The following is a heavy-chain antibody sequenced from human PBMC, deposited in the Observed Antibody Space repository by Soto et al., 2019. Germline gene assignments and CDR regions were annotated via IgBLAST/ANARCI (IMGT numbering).Heavy chain of an antibody. J-gene: IGHJ4*02. CDR2: ISAYNGNT. D-gene: IGHD3-16*02. V-gene: IGHV1-18*04. CDR3: ARDRELSFLQQSTGDY. Sequence: QVQLVQSGAEVKKPGASVKVSCKASGYTFTSYGISWVRQAPGQGLEWMGWISAYNGNTNYAQKLQGRVTMTTDTLTSTAYIELRSLRSDDTAVYYCARDRELSFLQQSTGDYWGQGTLVSVSS. CDR1: GYTFTSYG.